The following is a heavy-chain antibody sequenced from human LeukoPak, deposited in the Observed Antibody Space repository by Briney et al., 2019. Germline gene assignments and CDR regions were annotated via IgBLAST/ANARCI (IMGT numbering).Heavy chain of an antibody. Sequence: SETLSHTRAVYGGSFSGYYWSWIGPPPGKGRDWIGEINHSGSTNYNPSLKSRVTISVDTSKNQFSLKLSSVTAADTAVYYCARLGYGSGSRYYYYYYYMDVWGKGTTVTVSS. CDR3: ARLGYGSGSRYYYYYYYMDV. D-gene: IGHD3-10*01. V-gene: IGHV4-34*01. CDR1: GGSFSGYY. CDR2: INHSGST. J-gene: IGHJ6*03.